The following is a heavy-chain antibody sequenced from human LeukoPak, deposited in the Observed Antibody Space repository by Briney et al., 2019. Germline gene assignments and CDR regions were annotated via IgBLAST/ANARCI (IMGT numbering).Heavy chain of an antibody. J-gene: IGHJ4*02. CDR2: VNDSGST. V-gene: IGHV4-34*01. Sequence: PSETLSLTCAVYGGSFGGYYWSWIRQPPGKGLEWIGEVNDSGSTNYIPSLKSRVTISVDRSKNQFSLWLSSVTAADTAVYYCARFSQYSDSTYHDLDYWGQGTLVSVSS. CDR1: GGSFGGYY. D-gene: IGHD3-22*01. CDR3: ARFSQYSDSTYHDLDY.